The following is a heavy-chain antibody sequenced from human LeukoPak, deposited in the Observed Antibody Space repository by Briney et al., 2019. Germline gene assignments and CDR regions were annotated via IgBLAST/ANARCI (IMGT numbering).Heavy chain of an antibody. CDR2: INLSGST. CDR1: GGSFSGYY. Sequence: PSETLSLTCAVYGGSFSGYYWSWIRQPPGKGLEWIGEINLSGSTNYNPSLKSRVTISVDTSKNQFSLKLSSVTAADTAVYYCARGGIVVPALDYWGQGTLVTVSS. V-gene: IGHV4-34*01. J-gene: IGHJ4*02. D-gene: IGHD2-2*01. CDR3: ARGGIVVPALDY.